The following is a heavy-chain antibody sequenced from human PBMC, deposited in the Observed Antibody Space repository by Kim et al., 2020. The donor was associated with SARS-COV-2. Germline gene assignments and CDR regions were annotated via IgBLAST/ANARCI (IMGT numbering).Heavy chain of an antibody. CDR2: ISVSGGST. J-gene: IGHJ4*01. Sequence: GGSLRLSCAASGFKISNYGMTWVRQAPGKGLEWVTGISVSGGSTSYADSVKGRFTISRDNSRNTLYLQMNNLRVEDTAVYYCAKDLVEISASPGIDYWG. CDR1: GFKISNYG. CDR3: AKDLVEISASPGIDY. V-gene: IGHV3-23*01. D-gene: IGHD5-12*01.